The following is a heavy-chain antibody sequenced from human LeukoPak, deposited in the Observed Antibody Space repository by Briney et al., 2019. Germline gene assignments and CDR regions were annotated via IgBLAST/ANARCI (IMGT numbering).Heavy chain of an antibody. J-gene: IGHJ4*02. V-gene: IGHV3-13*04. CDR2: ISPAGHT. Sequence: GESLRLSCAASGFTFSSHDMHWVRQPTGKGLEWVSTISPAGHTYYADSVKGRFTISREDAENSVYLQTNSLSARDTAVYYCARGYYFASGSLIDYWGQGILVTVSS. CDR3: ARGYYFASGSLIDY. CDR1: GFTFSSHD. D-gene: IGHD3-10*01.